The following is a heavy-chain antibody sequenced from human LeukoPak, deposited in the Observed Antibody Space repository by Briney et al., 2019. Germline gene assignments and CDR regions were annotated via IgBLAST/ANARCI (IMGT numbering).Heavy chain of an antibody. V-gene: IGHV3-49*04. Sequence: PGGSLRLSYTASGFTFGDYAMSWVRQAPGKGLEWVGFIRSKTYGGTTLYAASVKGRFTISRDDSKSIAHLQMNSLKTEDTAVYYCTRDSLITMIDGDDYWGQGTLVTVSS. D-gene: IGHD3-22*01. CDR1: GFTFGDYA. CDR2: IRSKTYGGTT. J-gene: IGHJ4*02. CDR3: TRDSLITMIDGDDY.